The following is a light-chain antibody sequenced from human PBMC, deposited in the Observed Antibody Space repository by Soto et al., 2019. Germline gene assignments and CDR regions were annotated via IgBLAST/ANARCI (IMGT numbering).Light chain of an antibody. CDR1: SSDVGGYNY. CDR3: CSYAGSSFWV. CDR2: DVS. Sequence: QSALTQPRSVSGSPGQSVTISCTGTSSDVGGYNYVSWYQQHPGKAPKLMIYDVSKRPSGVPDRFSGSKSGNTASLTISGLQAEDEADYYCCSYAGSSFWVFGEGTKLTVL. V-gene: IGLV2-11*01. J-gene: IGLJ3*02.